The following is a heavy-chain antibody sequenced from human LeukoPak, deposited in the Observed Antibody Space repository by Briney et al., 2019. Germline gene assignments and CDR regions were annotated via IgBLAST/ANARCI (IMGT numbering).Heavy chain of an antibody. CDR2: IYHSGST. D-gene: IGHD3-3*01. V-gene: IGHV4-38-2*01. Sequence: SETLSLTCAVSGYSISSGYHWGWIRQPPGKGLEWIGSIYHSGSTYYNPSLKSRVTISVDTSKNQFSLKLSSVTAADTAVYYCARRGFLEWLYNHWGQGTLVTVSS. CDR1: GYSISSGYH. J-gene: IGHJ5*02. CDR3: ARRGFLEWLYNH.